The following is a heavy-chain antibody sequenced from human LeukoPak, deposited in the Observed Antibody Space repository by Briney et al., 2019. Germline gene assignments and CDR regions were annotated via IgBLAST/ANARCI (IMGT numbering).Heavy chain of an antibody. CDR3: ARDVVPATVTTYPLYNWFDP. CDR1: GFTFDDYT. Sequence: GGSLRLSCAASGFTFDDYTMHWVRQAPGKGLEWVSSISGRGAYIYYAESLKGRFTISRDNAKNSLYLQMNSLRAEDTALYYCARDVVPATVTTYPLYNWFDPWGQGTLVTVSS. D-gene: IGHD4-17*01. V-gene: IGHV3-21*04. CDR2: ISGRGAYI. J-gene: IGHJ5*02.